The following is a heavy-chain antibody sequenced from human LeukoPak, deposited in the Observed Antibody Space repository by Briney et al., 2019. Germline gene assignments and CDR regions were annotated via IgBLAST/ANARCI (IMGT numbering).Heavy chain of an antibody. CDR3: ARRYCSGDRCYFVDY. CDR2: ISAYNGNT. D-gene: IGHD2-15*01. Sequence: ASVKLSCKASSYTFTSYGISWVRQAPGQGLEWMGWISAYNGNTKYAKKFQGRVTMTTDTSTSTAYMELRSLRSDDTAVYYCARRYCSGDRCYFVDYWGQGTLVTVSS. V-gene: IGHV1-18*01. J-gene: IGHJ4*02. CDR1: SYTFTSYG.